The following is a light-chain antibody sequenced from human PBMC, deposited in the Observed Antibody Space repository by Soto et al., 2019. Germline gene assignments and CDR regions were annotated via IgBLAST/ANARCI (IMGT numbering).Light chain of an antibody. Sequence: QSALTQPASVSGSPGQSITISCTGTSGDVGAYNYVSWYQLHPGKAPKLMIYDVSNRPSGVSNRFSGPKSGNTASLTISGLQAEDEADYFCSSFTTSSTRVFGTGTKLTVL. CDR2: DVS. CDR1: SGDVGAYNY. CDR3: SSFTTSSTRV. J-gene: IGLJ1*01. V-gene: IGLV2-14*03.